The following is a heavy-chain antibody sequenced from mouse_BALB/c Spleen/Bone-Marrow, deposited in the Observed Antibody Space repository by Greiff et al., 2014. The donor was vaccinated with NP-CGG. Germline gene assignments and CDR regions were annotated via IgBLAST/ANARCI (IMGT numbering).Heavy chain of an antibody. CDR3: PRSKGYFDY. J-gene: IGHJ2*01. CDR1: GYTFTTFW. CDR2: IYPSDSYT. V-gene: IGHV1-69*02. Sequence: VQLMESGAELVRPGASVKLSCKASGYTFTTFWMNWVKQRPGQGLEWIGNIYPSDSYTNYSQDFKDKATLTVDKSSSTAYMHSSSPTAQDSADYHCPRSKGYFDYWGQGTTLTVSA.